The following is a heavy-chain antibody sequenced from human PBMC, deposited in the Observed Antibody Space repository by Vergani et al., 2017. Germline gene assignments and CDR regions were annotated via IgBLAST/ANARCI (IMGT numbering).Heavy chain of an antibody. CDR1: GFTFSSYA. D-gene: IGHD3-22*01. Sequence: EVQLLESGGGLVQPGGSLRLSCAASGFTFSSYAMSWVRQAPGKGLEWVSAISGSGGSTYYADSVKGRFTISRDNSKNTLYLQMKSLRAEDTAVYYCAKDFQYYYDSSGYYVYWGQGTLVTVSS. V-gene: IGHV3-23*01. CDR3: AKDFQYYYDSSGYYVY. J-gene: IGHJ4*02. CDR2: ISGSGGST.